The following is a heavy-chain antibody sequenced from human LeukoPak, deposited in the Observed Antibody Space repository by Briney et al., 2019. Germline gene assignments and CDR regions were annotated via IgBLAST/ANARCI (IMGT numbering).Heavy chain of an antibody. D-gene: IGHD6-13*01. CDR3: ARDPRFTLRGQLARSAFDI. Sequence: ASVKVSCKASGYTFTSYGISWVRQAPGQGLEWMGWISAYNGNTNYAQKLQGRVTMTTDTSTSTAYMELRSLRSDDTAVYYCARDPRFTLRGQLARSAFDIWGQGTMVTVSS. V-gene: IGHV1-18*01. CDR1: GYTFTSYG. CDR2: ISAYNGNT. J-gene: IGHJ3*02.